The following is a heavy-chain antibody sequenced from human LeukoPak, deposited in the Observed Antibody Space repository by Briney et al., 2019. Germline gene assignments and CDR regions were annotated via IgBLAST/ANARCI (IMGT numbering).Heavy chain of an antibody. CDR3: ARRAGSGSYYKT. D-gene: IGHD3-10*01. CDR2: IIPIFGTA. V-gene: IGHV1-69*13. CDR1: GGTFSSYA. J-gene: IGHJ4*02. Sequence: ASVNVSCKASGGTFSSYAISWVRQAPGQGLEWMGGIIPIFGTANYAQKFQGRVTITADESTSTAYMELSSLRSEDTAVYYCARRAGSGSYYKTWGQGTLVTVSS.